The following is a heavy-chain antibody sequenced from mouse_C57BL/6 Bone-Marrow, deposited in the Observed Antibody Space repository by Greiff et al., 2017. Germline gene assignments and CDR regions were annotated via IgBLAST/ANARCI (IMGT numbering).Heavy chain of an antibody. V-gene: IGHV1-54*01. CDR3: ARDYGSSPAY. D-gene: IGHD1-1*01. J-gene: IGHJ3*01. CDR1: GYAFTNYL. CDR2: INPGSGGT. Sequence: QVQLKQSGAELVRPGTSVKVSCKASGYAFTNYLIEWVKQRPGQGLEWIGVINPGSGGTNYNEKFKGKATLTADKSSSTAYMQLSSLTSEDSAVYFCARDYGSSPAYWGQGTLVTVSA.